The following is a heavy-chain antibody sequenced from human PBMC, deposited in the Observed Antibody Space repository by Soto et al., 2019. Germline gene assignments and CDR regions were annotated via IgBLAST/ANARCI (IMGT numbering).Heavy chain of an antibody. CDR2: FDPEDGET. D-gene: IGHD3-10*01. Sequence: ASVKVSCKVSGYTLTELSMHWVRQAPGKGLEWMGGFDPEDGETIYAQKFQGRVTMTEDTSTDTAYMELSSLRSEDTAVYYCATADTMVRGVTVDGMDVWGQGTTVTVSS. CDR3: ATADTMVRGVTVDGMDV. J-gene: IGHJ6*02. V-gene: IGHV1-24*01. CDR1: GYTLTELS.